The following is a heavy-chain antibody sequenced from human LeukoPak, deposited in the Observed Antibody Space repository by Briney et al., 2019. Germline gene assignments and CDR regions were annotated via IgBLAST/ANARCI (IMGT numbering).Heavy chain of an antibody. Sequence: GGSLRLSCAASGFTFSSYWMNWFRQAPGKGLEWVSYISTTSDIIYYADSVKGRFTVSRDSAKNSLYLQMNSLRAEDTAVYYCARDNYGDYLAAYWGQGTLVTVSS. CDR3: ARDNYGDYLAAY. J-gene: IGHJ4*02. V-gene: IGHV3-48*01. D-gene: IGHD4-17*01. CDR1: GFTFSSYW. CDR2: ISTTSDII.